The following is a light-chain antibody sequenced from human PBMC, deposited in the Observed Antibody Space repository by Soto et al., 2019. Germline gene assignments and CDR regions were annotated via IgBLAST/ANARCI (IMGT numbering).Light chain of an antibody. V-gene: IGKV1-6*01. CDR1: QGIRND. Sequence: MSQSPSSLSASVGDRVTIPCRASQGIRNDLGWYQQKPGKAPKLLIYAASSLQSGVPSRFSGSGSGTDFTLTISSLQPEDFATYCCLQDYYYPRTFGHGTKVDIK. CDR3: LQDYYYPRT. CDR2: AAS. J-gene: IGKJ1*01.